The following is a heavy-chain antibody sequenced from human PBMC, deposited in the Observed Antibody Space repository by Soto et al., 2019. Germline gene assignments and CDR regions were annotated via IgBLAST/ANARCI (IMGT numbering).Heavy chain of an antibody. CDR2: IYYSGGT. J-gene: IGHJ4*02. Sequence: PSETLSLTCTVSGGSVSSGSYYWSWIRQPPRKGLECIGYIYYSGGTNYNPSLKSRVTISVDTSKNQFSLKLSSVTAADTAVYYWARGGGVTATVGNWGQGTLVTVSS. D-gene: IGHD5-18*01. CDR3: ARGGGVTATVGN. CDR1: GGSVSSGSYY. V-gene: IGHV4-61*01.